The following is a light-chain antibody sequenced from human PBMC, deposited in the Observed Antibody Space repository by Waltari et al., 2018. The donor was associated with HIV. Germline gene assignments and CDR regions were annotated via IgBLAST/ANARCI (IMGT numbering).Light chain of an antibody. Sequence: QSVLTQPPSVSAAPGQRVTVSCSGSSSNIGNGYVSWYQQLPGTAPKHLIYDNTRLPSGMPDRFSGSKSGTSATLDISGLQTGDEADYFCGTWDSSLRMVFGGGTKLTVL. V-gene: IGLV1-51*01. CDR2: DNT. J-gene: IGLJ2*01. CDR3: GTWDSSLRMV. CDR1: SSNIGNGY.